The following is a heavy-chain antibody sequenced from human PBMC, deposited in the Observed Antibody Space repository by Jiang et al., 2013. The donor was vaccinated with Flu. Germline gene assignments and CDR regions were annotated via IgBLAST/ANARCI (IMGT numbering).Heavy chain of an antibody. CDR3: ARGYIWNYGWLDH. CDR1: GYTFSPYA. Sequence: QSGAEVKKPGASVKLSCKASGYTFSPYAMHWVRQAPGQGLEWMGWIDGGSGNTTYSRKFQDRVTFTRDTSASTAYLELRSLRSEDTGVYFCARGYIWNYGWLDHWGLGTLVTISS. J-gene: IGHJ5*02. V-gene: IGHV1-3*01. D-gene: IGHD1-7*01. CDR2: IDGGSGNT.